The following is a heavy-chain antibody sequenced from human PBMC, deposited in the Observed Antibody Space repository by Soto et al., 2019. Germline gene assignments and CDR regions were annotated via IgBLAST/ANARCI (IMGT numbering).Heavy chain of an antibody. CDR2: IKQDGSEK. D-gene: IGHD3-22*01. Sequence: LSLTCAVSGGSISSGGYSWSWVRQAPGKGLEWVANIKQDGSEKYYVDSVKGRFTISRDNAKNSLYLQMNSLRAEDTAVYYCAHRAYYYDSSGYKLGAFDIWGQGTLVTVSS. CDR3: AHRAYYYDSSGYKLGAFDI. V-gene: IGHV3-7*01. CDR1: GGSISSGGYS. J-gene: IGHJ4*02.